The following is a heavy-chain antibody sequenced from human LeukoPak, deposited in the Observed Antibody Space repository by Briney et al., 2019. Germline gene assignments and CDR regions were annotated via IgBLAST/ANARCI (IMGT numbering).Heavy chain of an antibody. V-gene: IGHV4-59*01. CDR3: ARDSGSGSWYDY. CDR2: IYHSGST. Sequence: PSETLSLTCTVSGDSISSYYWSWIRQSPGKGLEWIGYIYHSGSTNYNPSLKSRVTISIDTSKNQFSLKLSSVTAAGTAVYYGARDSGSGSWYDYWGQGTLVTVSS. D-gene: IGHD6-13*01. J-gene: IGHJ4*02. CDR1: GDSISSYY.